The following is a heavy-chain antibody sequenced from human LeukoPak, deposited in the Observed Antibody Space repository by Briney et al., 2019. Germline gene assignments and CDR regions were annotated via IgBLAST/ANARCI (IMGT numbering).Heavy chain of an antibody. CDR3: ARGWVVPAAITPLADY. V-gene: IGHV1-3*01. J-gene: IGHJ4*02. CDR1: GYTFTSYA. Sequence: ASVTVSCKASGYTFTSYAMHWVRQAPGQRLEWMGWINAGNGNTKYSQKFQGRVTITRDTSASTAYMELSSLRSEDTAVYYCARGWVVPAAITPLADYWGQGTLVTVSS. D-gene: IGHD2-2*01. CDR2: INAGNGNT.